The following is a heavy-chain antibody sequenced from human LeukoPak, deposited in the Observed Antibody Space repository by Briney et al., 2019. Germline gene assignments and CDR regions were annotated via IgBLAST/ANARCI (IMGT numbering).Heavy chain of an antibody. J-gene: IGHJ4*02. CDR1: GGSISSSSYY. V-gene: IGHV4-39*07. D-gene: IGHD1-14*01. CDR3: ARGYPIDY. CDR2: IYYSGST. Sequence: SETLSLTCTLSGGSISSSSYYWGWIRQPPGKGLEWIGSIYYSGSTYYNPSLKSRVTISVDTSKNQFSLKLSSVTAADTAVYYCARGYPIDYWGQGTLVTVSS.